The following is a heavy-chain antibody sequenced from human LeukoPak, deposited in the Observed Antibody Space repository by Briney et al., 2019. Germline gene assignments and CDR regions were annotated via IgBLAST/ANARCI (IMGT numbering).Heavy chain of an antibody. D-gene: IGHD5-12*01. V-gene: IGHV3-11*05. Sequence: GRFTISRDNAKNSLFLQMNSLRAEDTAVYYCAKDGRGYSGYEPWGYFDYWGQGTLVTVSS. J-gene: IGHJ4*02. CDR3: AKDGRGYSGYEPWGYFDY.